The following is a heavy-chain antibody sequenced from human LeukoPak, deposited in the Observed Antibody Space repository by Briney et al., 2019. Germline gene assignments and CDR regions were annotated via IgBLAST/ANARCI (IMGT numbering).Heavy chain of an antibody. J-gene: IGHJ4*02. CDR2: IYDSGTT. Sequence: SQTLSLTCTVSGGSISNGGYYWRWIRQHPGKGLEWIGYIYDSGTTYYNPALQSRVTISVDTSDNQFSLKLRSLTAADTAVYYCARGGDRRGFDYWGQGTLVTVSS. V-gene: IGHV4-31*03. D-gene: IGHD1-14*01. CDR1: GGSISNGGYY. CDR3: ARGGDRRGFDY.